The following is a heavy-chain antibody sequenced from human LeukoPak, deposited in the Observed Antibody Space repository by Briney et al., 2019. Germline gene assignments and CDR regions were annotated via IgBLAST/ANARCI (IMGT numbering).Heavy chain of an antibody. CDR3: AXXNYDFRSGYSETFPLGYFDY. J-gene: IGHJ4*02. CDR1: GGSFSGYY. D-gene: IGHD3-3*01. V-gene: IGHV4-34*01. Sequence: NPSETLSLTCAVYGGSFSGYYWSWIRQPPGKGLEWIGEINHSGSTNYNPSLKSRVTISVDTSKNQFSLKLSSVTASDTAVYYCAXXNYDFRSGYSETFPLGYFDYWGQGTLVTVSS. CDR2: INHSGST.